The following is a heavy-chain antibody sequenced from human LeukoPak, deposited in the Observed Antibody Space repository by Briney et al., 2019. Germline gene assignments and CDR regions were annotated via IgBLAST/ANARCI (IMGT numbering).Heavy chain of an antibody. Sequence: SETLSLTCTVSGASVSSGDYYWSWIRQPPGKGLEWIEYFYYSGSTYYNPSLKSRITISVDTSKNQFSLKLTSVTAADTAVYYCASSIAARVYWGPGTLVTVSS. CDR1: GASVSSGDYY. V-gene: IGHV4-30-4*08. CDR2: FYYSGST. CDR3: ASSIAARVY. J-gene: IGHJ4*02. D-gene: IGHD6-6*01.